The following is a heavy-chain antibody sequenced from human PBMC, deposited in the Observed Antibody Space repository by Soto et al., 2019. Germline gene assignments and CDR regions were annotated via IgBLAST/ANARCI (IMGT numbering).Heavy chain of an antibody. Sequence: PGGSLRLSCAASGFTFSSYGMHWVRQAPGKGLEWVAVISYDGSNKYYADSVKGRFTISRDNSKNTLYLQMNSLRAEDTAVYYCATDFGYYDSSGRILGAFDIWGQGTMVTVSS. J-gene: IGHJ3*02. CDR2: ISYDGSNK. CDR3: ATDFGYYDSSGRILGAFDI. V-gene: IGHV3-30*03. CDR1: GFTFSSYG. D-gene: IGHD3-22*01.